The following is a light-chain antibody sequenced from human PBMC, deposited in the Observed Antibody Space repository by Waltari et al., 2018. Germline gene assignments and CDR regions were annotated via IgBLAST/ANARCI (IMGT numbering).Light chain of an antibody. CDR2: TTS. CDR3: QQTYSTPYT. Sequence: DIQMTQSPSSLSASVGDRVTITCRASQSISSYLNWFHQKPGKAPNLLIYTTSSLQSGVPSRCSGSGSGTDFTLTISSLQPEDFATFYCQQTYSTPYTFGQGTKLEIK. V-gene: IGKV1-39*01. CDR1: QSISSY. J-gene: IGKJ2*01.